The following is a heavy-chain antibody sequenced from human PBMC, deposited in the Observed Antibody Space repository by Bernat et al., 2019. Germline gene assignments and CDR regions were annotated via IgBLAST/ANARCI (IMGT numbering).Heavy chain of an antibody. CDR2: IKPGDSDT. CDR1: GYSITSYW. Sequence: EVQLVQSGAEVKKPGESLKISCKGSGYSITSYWIGWVRQMPGKGLEWMGIIKPGDSDTRYSPSFTGQGTISADKSISTDYLHWSSLKASDTAMYYCASPSIPVRYGMDVWGQGTTVTVSS. CDR3: ASPSIPVRYGMDV. V-gene: IGHV5-51*01. J-gene: IGHJ6*02. D-gene: IGHD6-6*01.